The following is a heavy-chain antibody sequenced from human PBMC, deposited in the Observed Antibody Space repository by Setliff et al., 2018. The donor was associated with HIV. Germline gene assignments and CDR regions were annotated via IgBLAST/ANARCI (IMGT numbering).Heavy chain of an antibody. D-gene: IGHD2-2*01. CDR2: VSPYNGHT. Sequence: ASVKVSCKASGYIFTNFGVVWVRQAPGQGLEWMGWVSPYNGHTNYAQKFQGRVTMSTDTSTSTIYMELTSPRSDDTAIYYCARWSCGRATCYDSPYNWFEPWGQGTLVTVSS. CDR3: ARWSCGRATCYDSPYNWFEP. J-gene: IGHJ5*02. CDR1: GYIFTNFG. V-gene: IGHV1-18*01.